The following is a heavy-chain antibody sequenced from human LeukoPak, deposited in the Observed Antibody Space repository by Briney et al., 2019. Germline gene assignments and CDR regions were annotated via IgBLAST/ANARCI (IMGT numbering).Heavy chain of an antibody. CDR1: GGSISGYY. Sequence: PSETLSLTCTVSGGSISGYYWSWVRQPAGKGLEWTGRVYTTGSTTYNPSLKSRVTMSIDTSKNQFSLRLTSVTAADTAMYYCARLRGGTYFDSWGQGTLVTVSS. V-gene: IGHV4-4*07. D-gene: IGHD3-10*01. CDR3: ARLRGGTYFDS. J-gene: IGHJ4*02. CDR2: VYTTGST.